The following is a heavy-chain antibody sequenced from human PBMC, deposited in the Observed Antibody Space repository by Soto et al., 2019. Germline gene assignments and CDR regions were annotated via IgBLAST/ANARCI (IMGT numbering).Heavy chain of an antibody. J-gene: IGHJ6*02. CDR1: GGSFSGYY. CDR2: INHSGST. D-gene: IGHD1-7*01. V-gene: IGHV4-34*01. CDR3: ARVRRAGNYYYYYYGMDV. Sequence: QVQLQQWGAGLLKPSETLSLTCAVYGGSFSGYYWSWIRQPPGKGLEWIGEINHSGSTNYNPSLKSRVTISEDTSTNQFSLKLSSVTAADTAVYYCARVRRAGNYYYYYYGMDVWGQGTTVTVSS.